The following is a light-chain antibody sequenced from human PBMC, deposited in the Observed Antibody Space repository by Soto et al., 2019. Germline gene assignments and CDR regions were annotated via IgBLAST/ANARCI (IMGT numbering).Light chain of an antibody. CDR2: DVF. J-gene: IGKJ4*01. Sequence: DIQMTQSASSLPASVGDTVSISCQASQDISKYLNWFQQKPGKAPKLLIYDVFNVETGVPSRFSGRGSGTDFTLIISNLQPEDFATYYWQQYDQLPITFGGGTKVDI. V-gene: IGKV1-33*01. CDR3: QQYDQLPIT. CDR1: QDISKY.